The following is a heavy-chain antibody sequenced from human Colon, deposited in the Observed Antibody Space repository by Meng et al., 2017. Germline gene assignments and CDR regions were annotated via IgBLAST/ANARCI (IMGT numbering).Heavy chain of an antibody. D-gene: IGHD3-10*01. J-gene: IGHJ4*02. CDR3: ARDRNLWQLDY. V-gene: IGHV3-21*01. CDR2: ITGDSTYI. CDR1: GFTFSGFS. Sequence: EGKLVESGGGSVQPGESLRLSCAASGFTFSGFSLSWVRQAPGKGLEWVSSITGDSTYIYYADSVKGRFTVSRDNAKNTVYLEMNSLRAEDTGVYYCARDRNLWQLDYWGQGTLVTVSS.